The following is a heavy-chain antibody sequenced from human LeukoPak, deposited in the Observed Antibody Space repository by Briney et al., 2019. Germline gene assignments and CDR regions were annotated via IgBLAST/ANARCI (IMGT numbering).Heavy chain of an antibody. CDR2: INPKGGAT. Sequence: ASVKVSCKAQGYTFTDYMHWVRQAPGQGLEWMGWINPKGGATNHAEKFQGRVTMTSDTSISTAYMELSSLKSDDTAVYYCARASPGGAFDVWGQGTIVTVSS. J-gene: IGHJ3*01. CDR3: ARASPGGAFDV. CDR1: GYTFTDY. V-gene: IGHV1-2*02. D-gene: IGHD2-8*02.